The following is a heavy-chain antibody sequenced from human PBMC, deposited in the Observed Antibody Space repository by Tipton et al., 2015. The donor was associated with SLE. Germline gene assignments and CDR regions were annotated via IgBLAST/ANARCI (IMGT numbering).Heavy chain of an antibody. V-gene: IGHV4-61*09. CDR2: IYTSGST. D-gene: IGHD6-19*01. CDR3: ARVVAVAAAGYFDY. J-gene: IGHJ4*02. Sequence: TLSLTCTVSGGSISSGSYYWSWIRQPAGKGLEWIGHIYTSGSTNYNPSLKSRVTISVDTSKNQFSLKLSSVTAADTAVYYCARVVAVAAAGYFDYWGQGTLVTVSS. CDR1: GGSISSGSYY.